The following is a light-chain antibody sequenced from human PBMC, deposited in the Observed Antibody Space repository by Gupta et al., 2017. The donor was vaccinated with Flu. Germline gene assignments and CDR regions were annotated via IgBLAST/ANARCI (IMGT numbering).Light chain of an antibody. Sequence: QSVLTQPPSVSEAPRQRVTISCSGGISNVQNNAVNWYQQFPGKPPRLLIYYDNERPSGVSDRFSGSRSGTSASLAISALQTDDEAEYYCATWDDSLDSVVFGGGTKLTVL. CDR3: ATWDDSLDSVV. J-gene: IGLJ2*01. CDR1: ISNVQNNA. V-gene: IGLV1-36*01. CDR2: YDN.